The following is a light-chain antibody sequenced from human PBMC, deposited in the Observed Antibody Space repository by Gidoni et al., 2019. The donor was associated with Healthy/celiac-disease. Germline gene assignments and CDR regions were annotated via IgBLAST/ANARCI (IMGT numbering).Light chain of an antibody. CDR1: QGISSY. Sequence: DIQLTQSPSFLSASVGDRVTITCRASQGISSYLAWYQQKPGKAPKLLIYAASTLQSGVPSRCSGSGSGTECTLTIRSLQPEDFATYYCQQLNSYPITFGQGTRLEIK. CDR2: AAS. CDR3: QQLNSYPIT. V-gene: IGKV1-9*01. J-gene: IGKJ5*01.